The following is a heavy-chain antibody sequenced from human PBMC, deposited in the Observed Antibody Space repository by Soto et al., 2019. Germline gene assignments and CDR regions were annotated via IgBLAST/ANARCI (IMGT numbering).Heavy chain of an antibody. CDR1: GFTFSSYA. J-gene: IGHJ4*02. CDR2: ISGSGGST. CDR3: AKDSGYYGSGIAHYFDY. Sequence: GGSLRLSCAASGFTFSSYAMSWVRQAPGKGLEWVSAISGSGGSTYYADSVKGRFTISRDNSKNTLYLQMNSLRAEDTAVYYCAKDSGYYGSGIAHYFDYWGQGTLVTVSS. D-gene: IGHD3-10*01. V-gene: IGHV3-23*01.